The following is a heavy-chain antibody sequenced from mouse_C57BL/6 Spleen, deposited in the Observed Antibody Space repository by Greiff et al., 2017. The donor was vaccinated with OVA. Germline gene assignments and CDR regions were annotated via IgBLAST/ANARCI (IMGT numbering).Heavy chain of an antibody. V-gene: IGHV5-17*01. D-gene: IGHD2-1*01. Sequence: EVQGVESGGGLVKPGGSLKLSCAASGFTFSDYGMHWVRQAPEKGLEWVAYISSGSSTIYYADTVKGRFTISRDNAKNTLFLQMTSLRSEDTAMYYCAKTYGNYVGYAMDYWGQGTSVTVSS. CDR2: ISSGSSTI. CDR1: GFTFSDYG. J-gene: IGHJ4*01. CDR3: AKTYGNYVGYAMDY.